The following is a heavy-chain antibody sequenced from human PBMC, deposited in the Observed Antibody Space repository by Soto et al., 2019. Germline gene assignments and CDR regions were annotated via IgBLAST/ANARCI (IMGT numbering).Heavy chain of an antibody. J-gene: IGHJ4*02. CDR3: ARASTGEVAEIDY. Sequence: SETLSLTCTVSGGSISSYYWSWIRQPPGKGLEWIGYIYYSGSTNYNPSLKSRVTISVDTSKNQFSLKLSSVTAADTAVYYCARASTGEVAEIDYWGQGTLVTVSS. CDR1: GGSISSYY. D-gene: IGHD7-27*01. CDR2: IYYSGST. V-gene: IGHV4-59*01.